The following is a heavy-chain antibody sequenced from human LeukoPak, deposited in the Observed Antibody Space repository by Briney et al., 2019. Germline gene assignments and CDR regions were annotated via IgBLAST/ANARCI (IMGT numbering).Heavy chain of an antibody. CDR2: ISWNSGSI. Sequence: SLRLSCAASGFTFSSYAMHWVRQAPGKGLEWVSGISWNSGSIDYADSVKGRFTISRDNAKNSLYLQMNSLRAEDTAVYYCAKDDSYGGNSIFDYWGQGTLVTVSS. D-gene: IGHD4-23*01. CDR1: GFTFSSYA. V-gene: IGHV3-9*01. CDR3: AKDDSYGGNSIFDY. J-gene: IGHJ4*02.